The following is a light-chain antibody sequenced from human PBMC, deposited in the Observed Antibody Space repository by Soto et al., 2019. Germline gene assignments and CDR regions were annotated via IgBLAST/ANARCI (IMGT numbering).Light chain of an antibody. CDR1: QSVLYSSNNKNY. V-gene: IGKV4-1*01. Sequence: DIVMTQSPDSLAVSLGERATINCKSSQSVLYSSNNKNYLAWYQQKPGQPPNLLIYWASTRESGVPDRFSGSGSGTDFTLTISSLQAEDVAVYYCQQYYSTPYTFGQGAKLAIK. J-gene: IGKJ2*01. CDR3: QQYYSTPYT. CDR2: WAS.